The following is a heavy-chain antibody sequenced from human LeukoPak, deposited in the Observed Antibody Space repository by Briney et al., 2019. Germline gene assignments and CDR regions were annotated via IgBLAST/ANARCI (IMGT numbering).Heavy chain of an antibody. J-gene: IGHJ4*02. CDR2: IWYDGSNK. D-gene: IGHD2-21*01. V-gene: IGHV3-33*01. CDR1: GFSFSTYG. Sequence: RGSLRLSCAASGFSFSTYGMHWVRQAPGKGLEWVAVIWYDGSNKYYADSVKGRFTISRDNSKNTLYLQMNSLRAEDTAVYYCARDHSLFDYWGQGTLVTVSS. CDR3: ARDHSLFDY.